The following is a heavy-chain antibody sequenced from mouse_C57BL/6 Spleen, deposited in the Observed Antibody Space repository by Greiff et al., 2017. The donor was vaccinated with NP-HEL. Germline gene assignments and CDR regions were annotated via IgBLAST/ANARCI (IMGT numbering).Heavy chain of an antibody. CDR1: GYAFSSSW. V-gene: IGHV1-82*01. J-gene: IGHJ2*01. CDR3: ARLYDYYFDY. D-gene: IGHD2-4*01. Sequence: QVQLKESGPELVKPGASVKISCKASGYAFSSSWMNWVKQRPGKGLEWIGRIYPGNGDTNYNGKFKGKATLTADKSSSTAYMQLSSLTSEDSAVYFCARLYDYYFDYWGQGTTLTVSS. CDR2: IYPGNGDT.